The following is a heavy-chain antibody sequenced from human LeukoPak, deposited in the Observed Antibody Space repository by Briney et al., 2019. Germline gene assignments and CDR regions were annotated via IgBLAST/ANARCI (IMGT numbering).Heavy chain of an antibody. D-gene: IGHD6-19*01. CDR3: ARAHSSGRYNWFDP. V-gene: IGHV3-21*01. CDR2: ITSSSNYI. J-gene: IGHJ5*02. Sequence: PGGSLRLSCAASGFTFSTYSMNWVRQAPGKGLEWVSSITSSSNYIYYADSVEGRFTISRDNGKNSLYLQMNSLRDEDTAVYYCARAHSSGRYNWFDPWGQGTRVTVSS. CDR1: GFTFSTYS.